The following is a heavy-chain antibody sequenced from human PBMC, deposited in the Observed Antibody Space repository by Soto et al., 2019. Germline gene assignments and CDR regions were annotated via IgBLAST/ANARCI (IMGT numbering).Heavy chain of an antibody. J-gene: IGHJ6*02. V-gene: IGHV1-69*01. D-gene: IGHD2-2*01. CDR2: IIPIVGSA. CDR3: ARSQGSSTSLEIYYYYYYGMDV. CDR1: GGTFSSYA. Sequence: QVQLVQSGAEVKKPGSSVKVSCKASGGTFSSYAISWVRQAPGQGLEWMGGIIPIVGSANYAQKFQGRVTITADESTSTAYMELSSLRSEDTAVYYCARSQGSSTSLEIYYYYYYGMDVWGQGTTVNVSS.